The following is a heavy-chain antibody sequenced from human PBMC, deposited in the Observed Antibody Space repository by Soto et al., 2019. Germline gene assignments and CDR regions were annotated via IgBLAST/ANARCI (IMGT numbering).Heavy chain of an antibody. CDR1: GGSISSGGYY. CDR3: ARDVGDCSGGSCYSREPMGGMDV. CDR2: IYYSGST. D-gene: IGHD2-15*01. V-gene: IGHV4-31*03. Sequence: QVQLQESGPGLVKPSQTLSLTCTVSGGSISSGGYYWSWIRQHPGKGLEWIGYIYYSGSTYYNPSLKSRVTISVDTSKNQFSLKLSSVTAADTAVYYCARDVGDCSGGSCYSREPMGGMDVWGQGTTVTVSS. J-gene: IGHJ6*02.